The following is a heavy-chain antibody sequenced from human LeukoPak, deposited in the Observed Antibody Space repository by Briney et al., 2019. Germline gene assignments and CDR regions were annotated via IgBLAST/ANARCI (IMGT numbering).Heavy chain of an antibody. J-gene: IGHJ3*02. Sequence: GASVKVSCKASGYTFTSYGISWVRQAPGQGLEWMGWISAYNGNTNYAQKLQGRVTMTTDTSTSTAYMELRSLRSDDTAVYYCAKVYYALGHDAFDIWGQGTMVIVSS. V-gene: IGHV1-18*01. CDR3: AKVYYALGHDAFDI. D-gene: IGHD3-10*01. CDR2: ISAYNGNT. CDR1: GYTFTSYG.